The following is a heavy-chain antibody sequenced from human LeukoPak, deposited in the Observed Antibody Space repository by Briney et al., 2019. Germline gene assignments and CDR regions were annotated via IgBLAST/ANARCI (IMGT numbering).Heavy chain of an antibody. CDR2: ISGSASGGT. CDR1: GFPFSTND. V-gene: IGHV3-23*01. Sequence: GGSLRLSCAASGFPFSTNDMTWVRQAPGKGLEWVSAISGSASGGTTYGDSVRGRFTISRDDSKNTQYLQMTSLRAEDTAVYYCAKDRVAYYDFYSDLDSWGQGTLVTVSS. J-gene: IGHJ4*02. CDR3: AKDRVAYYDFYSDLDS. D-gene: IGHD3-3*01.